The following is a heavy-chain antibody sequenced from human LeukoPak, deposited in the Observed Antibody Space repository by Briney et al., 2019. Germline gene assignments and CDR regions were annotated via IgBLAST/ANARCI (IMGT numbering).Heavy chain of an antibody. CDR3: ARVPPDSGSGSLAATPYYYYYMDV. CDR2: ISAYNGNT. V-gene: IGHV1-18*01. Sequence: GASVKVSCKASGYTFTSYGISWVRQAPGQGLEWMGWISAYNGNTNYAQKLQGRVTMTTDTSTSTAYMELRSLRSDDTAVYYCARVPPDSGSGSLAATPYYYYYMDVWGKGTTVTVSS. CDR1: GYTFTSYG. D-gene: IGHD3-10*01. J-gene: IGHJ6*03.